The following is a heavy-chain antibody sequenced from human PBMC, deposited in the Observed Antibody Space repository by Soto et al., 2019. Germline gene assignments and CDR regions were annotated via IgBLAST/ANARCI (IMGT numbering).Heavy chain of an antibody. V-gene: IGHV3-23*01. J-gene: IGHJ4*02. Sequence: GGSLRLSCAASGFTFDNYVMTWVRQAPGKGLGWVAGISGNGARAYYGDSVKGRFIVSRDNSKNTQYLQMNSLRVEDTALYYCAKRFDDSSTWSFDHWGLGTLVTVSS. CDR3: AKRFDDSSTWSFDH. CDR2: ISGNGARA. D-gene: IGHD6-6*01. CDR1: GFTFDNYV.